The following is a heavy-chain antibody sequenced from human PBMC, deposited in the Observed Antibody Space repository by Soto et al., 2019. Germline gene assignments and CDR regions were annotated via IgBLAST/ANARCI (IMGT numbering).Heavy chain of an antibody. V-gene: IGHV1-3*01. D-gene: IGHD5-18*01. CDR2: INPGSSNT. CDR3: AREANTAMDY. Sequence: QVQLVQSGAELRKPGASVKVSCKASGYTFTSSRIHWMRQAPGQSLEWVGHINPGSSNTRYSQNFQGRVTMTMDTSAPAAYMDLSSLRSEDTAIYCCAREANTAMDYWGQGTQVTVSS. J-gene: IGHJ4*02. CDR1: GYTFTSSR.